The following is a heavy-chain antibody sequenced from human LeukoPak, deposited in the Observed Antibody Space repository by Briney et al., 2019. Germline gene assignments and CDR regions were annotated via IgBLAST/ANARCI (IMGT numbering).Heavy chain of an antibody. CDR1: GFTFSSYA. D-gene: IGHD2-21*02. J-gene: IGHJ3*02. Sequence: PGRSLRHSCAASGFTFSSYAMHWVRQAPGKGLEWVAVISYDGSNKYYADSVKGRFTISRDNSKNTLYLQMNSLRAEDTAVYYCAGAYCGGDCYSVDDAFDIWGQGTMVTVSS. V-gene: IGHV3-30*04. CDR2: ISYDGSNK. CDR3: AGAYCGGDCYSVDDAFDI.